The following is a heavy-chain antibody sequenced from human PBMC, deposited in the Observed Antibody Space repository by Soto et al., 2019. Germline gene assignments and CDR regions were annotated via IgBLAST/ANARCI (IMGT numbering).Heavy chain of an antibody. CDR3: ARHPGYYDILTGYTTYYFDY. D-gene: IGHD3-9*01. V-gene: IGHV4-39*01. J-gene: IGHJ4*02. CDR1: GGSISSSSYF. Sequence: SETLSLTCTVSGGSISSSSYFWGWIRQPPGKGLEWIGSIYYRGNTDYNPSLKSRVTISLDTPKNQFSLKLSSVTAADTAVYYCARHPGYYDILTGYTTYYFDYWGQGILVAVSS. CDR2: IYYRGNT.